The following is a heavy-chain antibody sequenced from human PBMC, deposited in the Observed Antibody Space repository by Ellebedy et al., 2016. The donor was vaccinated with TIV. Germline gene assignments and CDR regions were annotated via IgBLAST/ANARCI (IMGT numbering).Heavy chain of an antibody. CDR1: GITVSNNY. V-gene: IGHV3-66*01. CDR3: ARDPPSINTRTWA. CDR2: IYSVGST. Sequence: GESLKISXAASGITVSNNYMRWVRQAPVKGLEWVSLIYSVGSTYYADSMKGRFTISRDNSKNTLYLQMNSLRAEDTAVYYCARDPPSINTRTWAWGQGTLVTVSS. J-gene: IGHJ4*02. D-gene: IGHD5-24*01.